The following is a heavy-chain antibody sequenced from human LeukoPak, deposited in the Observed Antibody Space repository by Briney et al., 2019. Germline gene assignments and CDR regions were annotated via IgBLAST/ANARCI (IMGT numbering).Heavy chain of an antibody. Sequence: PGGSLRLSCAASGFAFSSYAIHWVRQVPGKGLEWVAVISYDGSNKYYADSVKGRFTISRDDSKNTLYLRMSSLRAEDTAEYYCARDMGYYDSSGYYRTYYYYYGLDVWGQGTTVTVSS. V-gene: IGHV3-30-3*01. J-gene: IGHJ6*02. CDR1: GFAFSSYA. CDR3: ARDMGYYDSSGYYRTYYYYYGLDV. CDR2: ISYDGSNK. D-gene: IGHD3-22*01.